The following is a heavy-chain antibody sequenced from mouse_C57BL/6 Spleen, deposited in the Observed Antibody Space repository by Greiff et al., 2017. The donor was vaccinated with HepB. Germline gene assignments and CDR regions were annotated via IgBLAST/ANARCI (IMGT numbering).Heavy chain of an antibody. J-gene: IGHJ1*03. CDR1: GYTFTSYW. D-gene: IGHD1-1*01. CDR2: IDPSDSYT. Sequence: VQLQQPGAELVMPGASVKLSCKASGYTFTSYWMHWVKQRPGQGLEWIGEIDPSDSYTNYNQKFKGKSTLTVDKSSSTAYMQLSSLTSEDSAVYYCARRGTTVVATVDVWGTGTTVTVSS. CDR3: ARRGTTVVATVDV. V-gene: IGHV1-69*01.